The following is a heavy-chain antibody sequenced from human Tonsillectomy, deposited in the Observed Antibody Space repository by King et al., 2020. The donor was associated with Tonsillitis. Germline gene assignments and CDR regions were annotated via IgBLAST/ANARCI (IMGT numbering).Heavy chain of an antibody. Sequence: VQLVESGGGLVQPGGSLRLSWAASGFPFSTYAMTLVRPAPGKGLEWVSVMSGAGARTYHAHPVKGRFTISMENSKNTLYLQMNSLRAEDTAVYYCAKCPYDFWSGGLYYAMDVWGQGTTVTVSS. CDR1: GFPFSTYA. CDR2: MSGAGART. J-gene: IGHJ6*02. CDR3: AKCPYDFWSGGLYYAMDV. D-gene: IGHD3-3*01. V-gene: IGHV3-23*04.